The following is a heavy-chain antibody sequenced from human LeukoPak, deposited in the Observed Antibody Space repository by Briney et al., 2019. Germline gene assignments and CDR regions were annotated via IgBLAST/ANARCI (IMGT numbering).Heavy chain of an antibody. CDR3: AKDKESGNYFDYFDY. J-gene: IGHJ4*02. V-gene: IGHV3-23*01. D-gene: IGHD1-26*01. CDR1: GFTFSSYA. CDR2: ISGSGGST. Sequence: GGSLRLSCAASGFTFSSYARSWVRQAPGKGLEWVSAISGSGGSTYYADSVKGRFTISRDNSKNTLYLQMNSLRAEDTAVYYCAKDKESGNYFDYFDYWGPGTLVTVSS.